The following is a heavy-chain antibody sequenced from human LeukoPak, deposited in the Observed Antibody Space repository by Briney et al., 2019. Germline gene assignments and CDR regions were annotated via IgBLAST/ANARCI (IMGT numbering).Heavy chain of an antibody. Sequence: GGSLRLSCAASGFTFSSYEMNWFRQAPGKGLEWVSCISSSGSTIYYADSVKGRFTISRDNAKNSLYLQMNSLRAEDTAVYYCARADDYLSYFDYWGQGTLVTVSS. CDR1: GFTFSSYE. CDR3: ARADDYLSYFDY. CDR2: ISSSGSTI. J-gene: IGHJ4*02. D-gene: IGHD4-11*01. V-gene: IGHV3-48*03.